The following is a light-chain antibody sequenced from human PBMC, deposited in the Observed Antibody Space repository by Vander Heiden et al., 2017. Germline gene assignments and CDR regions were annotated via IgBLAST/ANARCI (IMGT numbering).Light chain of an antibody. CDR1: KLGDNY. Sequence: SYELTQPPSVSVSPGPTASITCSGDKLGDNYACWYQQKPGQSPVLVIYQDSKRPSGIPERFSGSNSGNTATLTISGTQAMDEADYYCQAWDSSTAVVFGGGTKLTVL. CDR2: QDS. J-gene: IGLJ2*01. CDR3: QAWDSSTAVV. V-gene: IGLV3-1*01.